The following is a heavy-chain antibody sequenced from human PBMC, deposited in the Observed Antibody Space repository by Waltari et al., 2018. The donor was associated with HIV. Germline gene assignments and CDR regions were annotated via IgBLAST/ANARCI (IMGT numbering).Heavy chain of an antibody. CDR2: IYHSGST. V-gene: IGHV4-38-2*01. CDR3: ARAPRGGWYDY. Sequence: QVQLQESGQGLVKPSETLSLTCAVSGYSISRGYYWGWIRQPPGKGLEWIGSIYHSGSTYYNPSLKSRVTISVDTSKNQFSLKLSSVTAADTAVYYCARAPRGGWYDYWGQGTLVTVSS. J-gene: IGHJ4*02. CDR1: GYSISRGYY. D-gene: IGHD6-19*01.